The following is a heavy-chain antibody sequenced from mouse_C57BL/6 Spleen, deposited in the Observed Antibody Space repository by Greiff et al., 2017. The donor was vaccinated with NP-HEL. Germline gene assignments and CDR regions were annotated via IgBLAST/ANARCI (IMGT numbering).Heavy chain of an antibody. D-gene: IGHD2-5*01. CDR1: GFTFSSYA. J-gene: IGHJ2*01. V-gene: IGHV5-4*01. CDR2: ISDGGSYT. Sequence: EVMLVESGGGLVKPGGSLKLSCAASGFTFSSYAMSWVRQTPEKRLEWVATISDGGSYTYYPDNVKGRFTISRDNAKNNLYLQMSQLKSEDTAMYYGARERGAYYSNYDYFDDWGKGTTLTVSS. CDR3: ARERGAYYSNYDYFDD.